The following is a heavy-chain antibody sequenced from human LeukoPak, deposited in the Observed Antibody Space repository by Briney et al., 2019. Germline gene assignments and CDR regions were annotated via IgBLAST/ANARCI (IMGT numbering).Heavy chain of an antibody. V-gene: IGHV3-7*01. J-gene: IGHJ4*02. Sequence: GGSLRLSCAASGFTFSHYWMTWVRQAPGKGLEWVAQINQEGSEEYYMDSVKARFTISRDNAKNSVFLQMNSRRAEDTAVYYCVRDGGVSGYDLLDYWGQGTLVTVSS. CDR2: INQEGSEE. CDR3: VRDGGVSGYDLLDY. CDR1: GFTFSHYW. D-gene: IGHD5-12*01.